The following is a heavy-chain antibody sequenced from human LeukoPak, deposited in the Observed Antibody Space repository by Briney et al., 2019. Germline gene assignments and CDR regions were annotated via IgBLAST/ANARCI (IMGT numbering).Heavy chain of an antibody. V-gene: IGHV4-59*01. Sequence: SETLSLTCTVSGGSISSYYWSWIRQPPGKGLEWIGYIYYSGSTNYNPSLKSRVTISVDTSRNQFSLKLSSVTAADTAVYYCARISPTGGLAYWGPGTLVTVSS. CDR1: GGSISSYY. CDR2: IYYSGST. CDR3: ARISPTGGLAY. D-gene: IGHD1-1*01. J-gene: IGHJ4*02.